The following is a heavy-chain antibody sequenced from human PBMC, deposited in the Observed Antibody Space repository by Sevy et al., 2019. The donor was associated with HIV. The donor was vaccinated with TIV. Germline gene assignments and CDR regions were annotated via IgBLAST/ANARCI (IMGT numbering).Heavy chain of an antibody. CDR2: IYYSGTT. CDR3: ATANPYYYYGMDV. J-gene: IGHJ6*02. V-gene: IGHV4-59*01. Sequence: SETLSLTCTVSGDSIRNYYCSWIRQPPGKGLEWFGYIYYSGTTNYNPSLKSRVTISADTSKNQFSLKLSSVTAADTAIYYCATANPYYYYGMDVWGQGTTVTVSS. CDR1: GDSIRNYY.